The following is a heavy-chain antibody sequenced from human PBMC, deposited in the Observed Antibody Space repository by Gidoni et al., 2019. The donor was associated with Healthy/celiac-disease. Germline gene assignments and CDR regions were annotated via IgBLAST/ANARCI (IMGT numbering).Heavy chain of an antibody. Sequence: QVQLVESGGGVVQPGRSLRLSCAASGFTFSSYGMHLVRQAPGKGLEWVAVIWYDGSNKYYADSVKGRFTISRDNSKNTLYLQMNSLRAEDTAVYYCARGSGYHSAGYFDYWGQGTLVTVSS. V-gene: IGHV3-33*01. CDR3: ARGSGYHSAGYFDY. D-gene: IGHD3-22*01. CDR2: IWYDGSNK. J-gene: IGHJ4*02. CDR1: GFTFSSYG.